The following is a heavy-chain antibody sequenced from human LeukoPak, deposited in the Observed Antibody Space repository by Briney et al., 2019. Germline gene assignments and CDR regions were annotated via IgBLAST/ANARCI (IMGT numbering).Heavy chain of an antibody. J-gene: IGHJ4*02. Sequence: ASVKVPCKVSGYTLTELSMHWVRQAPGKGLEWMGGFDPEDGETIYAQKFQGRVTMTEDTSTDTAYMELSSLRSEDTAVYYCATEEGRRRYFDWLLSSVAFGYWGQGTLVTVSS. CDR3: ATEEGRRRYFDWLLSSVAFGY. CDR2: FDPEDGET. CDR1: GYTLTELS. V-gene: IGHV1-24*01. D-gene: IGHD3-9*01.